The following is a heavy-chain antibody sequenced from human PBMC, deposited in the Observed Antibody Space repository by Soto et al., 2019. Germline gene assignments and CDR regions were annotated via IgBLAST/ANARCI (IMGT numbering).Heavy chain of an antibody. D-gene: IGHD1-26*01. Sequence: QVQLVQSGAEVKKPGSSVKVSCKASGGTFSSYAISWVRQAPGQGLEWMGGIIPIFGTANYAQKFQGRVTITEDESTSTAYMELSSLRSEGTAVYYCARARSEQVGATCDFDYWGQGSLVTVSS. V-gene: IGHV1-69*01. CDR1: GGTFSSYA. CDR3: ARARSEQVGATCDFDY. J-gene: IGHJ4*02. CDR2: IIPIFGTA.